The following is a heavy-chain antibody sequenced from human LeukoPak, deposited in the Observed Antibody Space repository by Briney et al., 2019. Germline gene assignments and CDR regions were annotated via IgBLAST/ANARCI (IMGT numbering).Heavy chain of an antibody. CDR2: ISSSGSTI. CDR3: ARGYDSSVLDY. J-gene: IGHJ4*02. V-gene: IGHV3-48*03. Sequence: PGGSLRLSCAASGFTFSSYEMNWVRRAPGKGLEWVSYISSSGSTIYYADSVKGRFTISRDNAKNSLYLQMNSLRAEDTAVYYCARGYDSSVLDYWGQGTLVTVSS. D-gene: IGHD3-22*01. CDR1: GFTFSSYE.